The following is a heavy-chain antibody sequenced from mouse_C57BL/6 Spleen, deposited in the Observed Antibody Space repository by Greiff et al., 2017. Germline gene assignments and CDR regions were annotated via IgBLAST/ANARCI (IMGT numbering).Heavy chain of an antibody. CDR1: GYAFTNYL. Sequence: QVQLQQSGAELVRPGTSVKVSCKASGYAFTNYLIEWVKQRPGQGLEWIGVINPGSGGTNYNEKFKGKATLTADKSSSTAYMQLSSLTSEDSAVYFGARVGDGFAYWGQGTLVTVSA. J-gene: IGHJ3*01. CDR2: INPGSGGT. CDR3: ARVGDGFAY. V-gene: IGHV1-54*01.